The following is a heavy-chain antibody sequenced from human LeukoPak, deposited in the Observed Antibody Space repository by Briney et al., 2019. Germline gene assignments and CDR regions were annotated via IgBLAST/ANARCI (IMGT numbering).Heavy chain of an antibody. J-gene: IGHJ4*02. D-gene: IGHD1-26*01. CDR2: IIPIFGTA. CDR3: ASHHLVVGATAYFDY. CDR1: GGTFSSYA. Sequence: SVKVSCKASGGTFSSYAISWVRQAPGQGPEWMGGIIPIFGTANYAQKFQGRVTITTDESTSTAYMELSSLRSEDTAVYYCASHHLVVGATAYFDYWGQGTLVTVSS. V-gene: IGHV1-69*05.